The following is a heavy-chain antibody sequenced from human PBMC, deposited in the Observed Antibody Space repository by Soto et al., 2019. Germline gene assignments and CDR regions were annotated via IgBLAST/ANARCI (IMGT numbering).Heavy chain of an antibody. CDR1: GYTFTSYA. D-gene: IGHD5-12*01. J-gene: IGHJ3*02. CDR3: ARRRRYSDYDSHWDAFDI. CDR2: INAGNGNT. V-gene: IGHV1-3*01. Sequence: GASVKVSCKASGYTFTSYAMHWVRQAPGQRLEWMGWINAGNGNTKYSQKFQGRVTITRDTSASTAYMELSSLRSEDTAVYYCARRRRYSDYDSHWDAFDIWGQGTKVTVSS.